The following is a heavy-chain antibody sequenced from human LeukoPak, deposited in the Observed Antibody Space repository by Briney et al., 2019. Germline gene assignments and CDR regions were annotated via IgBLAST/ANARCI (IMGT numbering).Heavy chain of an antibody. D-gene: IGHD6-6*01. V-gene: IGHV3-33*08. J-gene: IGHJ4*02. CDR2: IWYDGSNK. Sequence: GGSLRLSCAASGFTVSTNYMSWVRQAPGKGLEWVAVIWYDGSNKYDADSVKGRFTISRDNSKNTLYLQMNSLRAEDTAVYYCAREGGEYSSLDYWGQGTLVTVSS. CDR3: AREGGEYSSLDY. CDR1: GFTVSTNY.